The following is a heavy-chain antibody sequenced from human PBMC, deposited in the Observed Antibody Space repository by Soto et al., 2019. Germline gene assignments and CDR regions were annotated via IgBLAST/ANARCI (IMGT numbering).Heavy chain of an antibody. CDR3: ARGLIKLAGGAFDI. V-gene: IGHV3-33*01. CDR1: GFTFRSSV. J-gene: IGHJ3*02. Sequence: QVQLVESGGGVVQPGRSLRLSCAASGFTFRSSVVHWVRQAPGKGLEWVAVISSDETNEDYADSVKGRFTISRDNSRNTLYLQMNSLRVEDTAVYYCARGLIKLAGGAFDIWGQGTKVTVSS. D-gene: IGHD3-16*01. CDR2: ISSDETNE.